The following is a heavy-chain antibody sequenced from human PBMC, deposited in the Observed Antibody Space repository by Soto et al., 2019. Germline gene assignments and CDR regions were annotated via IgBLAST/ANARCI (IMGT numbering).Heavy chain of an antibody. Sequence: GGSLRLSCAASGFTFSSYAMSWVRQAPGKGLEWVSAISGSGGSTYYADSVKGRFTISRDNSKNTLYLQMNSLRAEDTAVYYCAKGLGYSSSSLVDYWGQGTLVTVSS. D-gene: IGHD6-6*01. J-gene: IGHJ4*02. V-gene: IGHV3-23*01. CDR3: AKGLGYSSSSLVDY. CDR2: ISGSGGST. CDR1: GFTFSSYA.